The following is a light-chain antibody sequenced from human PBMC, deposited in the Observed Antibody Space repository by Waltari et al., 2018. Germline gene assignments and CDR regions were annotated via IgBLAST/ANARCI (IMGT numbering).Light chain of an antibody. CDR3: CSYSGDTI. CDR2: EGT. CDR1: GDDLENYNF. V-gene: IGLV2-23*01. Sequence: SDLTQPASVSGSPGQSVTISCTRVGDDLENYNFVSWYQQPPTKAPRLLIYEGTKRPSGVSDRLSGSQSGKTASLTICSLRADDEADYDCCSYSGDTILGGGTTLTVL. J-gene: IGLJ2*01.